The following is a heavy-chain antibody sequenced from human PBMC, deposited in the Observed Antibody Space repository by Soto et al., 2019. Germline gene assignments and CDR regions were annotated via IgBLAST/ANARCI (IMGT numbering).Heavy chain of an antibody. J-gene: IGHJ5*02. D-gene: IGHD1-26*01. Sequence: XGSLRLSCAASGFSCSSYWMSWVRQAPGKGLEWVANIKRDGIEKYYVNSVRGRFTISRDNAKNSLYLQMNSLRAEDTAVYYCARDRPQYSPTSGWFGTWGQGTLVTVSP. V-gene: IGHV3-7*01. CDR3: ARDRPQYSPTSGWFGT. CDR1: GFSCSSYW. CDR2: IKRDGIEK.